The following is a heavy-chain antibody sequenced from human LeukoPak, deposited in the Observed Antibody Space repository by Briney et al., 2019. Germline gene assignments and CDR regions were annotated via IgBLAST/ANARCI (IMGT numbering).Heavy chain of an antibody. V-gene: IGHV3-30*02. J-gene: IGHJ4*02. CDR3: ARTYYDFWSGYYSHEGNPFDY. CDR2: IRYDGSNK. CDR1: GFTFSSYG. D-gene: IGHD3-3*01. Sequence: GGSLRLSCAASGFTFSSYGMHWVRQAPGKGLEWVAFIRYDGSNKYYADSVKGRFTISRDNAKNSLYLQMTSLRAEDTAVYYCARTYYDFWSGYYSHEGNPFDYWGQGTLVTVSS.